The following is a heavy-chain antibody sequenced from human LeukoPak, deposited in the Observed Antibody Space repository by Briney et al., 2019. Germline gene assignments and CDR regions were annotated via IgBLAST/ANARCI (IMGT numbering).Heavy chain of an antibody. CDR3: ARGPGPADDGGGYCFDY. CDR2: INPSGGST. Sequence: ASVKVSCKASGYTFTSYYLYWVRQAPGQGLEWMGVINPSGGSTTSAQKFQGRVTMTRDTSTSTVYMELRSLRSEDTDVYYCARGPGPADDGGGYCFDYWGQGTLVTVSS. V-gene: IGHV1-46*01. J-gene: IGHJ4*02. D-gene: IGHD3-22*01. CDR1: GYTFTSYY.